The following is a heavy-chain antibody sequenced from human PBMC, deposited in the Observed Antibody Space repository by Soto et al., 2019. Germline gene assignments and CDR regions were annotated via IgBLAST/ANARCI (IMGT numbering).Heavy chain of an antibody. V-gene: IGHV3-30*18. CDR3: AKDPGYGDYEDYFDY. D-gene: IGHD4-17*01. CDR2: MSFDGSNK. J-gene: IGHJ4*02. CDR1: GFTFSSYA. Sequence: GGSLRLSCAASGFTFSSYAMHWVRQAPGKGLEWVAVMSFDGSNKYYADSVQGRFTISRDNSKNTLYLQMNSLRPEDTAVYYCAKDPGYGDYEDYFDYWGQGTLVTVSS.